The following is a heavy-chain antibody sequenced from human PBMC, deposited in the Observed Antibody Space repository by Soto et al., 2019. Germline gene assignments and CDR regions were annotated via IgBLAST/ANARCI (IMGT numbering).Heavy chain of an antibody. D-gene: IGHD1-1*01. CDR2: TYYRSKWYN. V-gene: IGHV6-1*01. Sequence: SQTLSLTCAISGDSVSSNSAAWNWIRQSPSRGLEWLGRTYYRSKWYNDYAVSVKSRITINPDTSKNQFSLQLNSVTPEDTAVYYCARDRGSYWNHRRYYYYGMDVWGQGTTVTVSS. CDR1: GDSVSSNSAA. J-gene: IGHJ6*02. CDR3: ARDRGSYWNHRRYYYYGMDV.